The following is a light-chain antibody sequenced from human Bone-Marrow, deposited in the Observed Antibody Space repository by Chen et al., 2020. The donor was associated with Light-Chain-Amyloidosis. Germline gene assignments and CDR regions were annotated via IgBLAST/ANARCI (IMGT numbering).Light chain of an antibody. J-gene: IGLJ3*02. CDR2: EDS. CDR3: QVWDRSSDRPV. Sequence: SSVLTQPSSGPVAPGQTATIAWGGYNIGPTSVHWYQQTPGQAPPLVVYEDSYRPSGIPERLSGSKSGNTATLTISRVEAGDEADYYCQVWDRSSDRPVFGGGTKLTVL. CDR1: NIGPTS. V-gene: IGLV3-21*02.